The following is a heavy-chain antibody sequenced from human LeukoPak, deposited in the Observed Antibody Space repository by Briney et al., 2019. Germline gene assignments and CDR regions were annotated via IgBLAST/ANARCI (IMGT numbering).Heavy chain of an antibody. D-gene: IGHD3-10*01. Sequence: GGSLRLSCAASGFTFSSHEMNWVRQAPGKGLEWISHITTSGSKTYYADSVKGRFTISRDNAKSSLSLQMNSLRAEDTAVYYCGRYLNYWGQGTLVTVSS. CDR1: GFTFSSHE. CDR2: ITTSGSKT. V-gene: IGHV3-48*03. J-gene: IGHJ4*02. CDR3: GRYLNY.